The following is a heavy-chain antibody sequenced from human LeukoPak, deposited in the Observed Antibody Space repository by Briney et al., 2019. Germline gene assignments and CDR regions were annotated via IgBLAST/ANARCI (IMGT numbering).Heavy chain of an antibody. CDR2: IQYDGINK. J-gene: IGHJ4*02. V-gene: IGHV3-30*02. CDR3: VKSSSSQTAEDF. CDR1: GFTFSSYG. Sequence: GGSLRLSCAASGFTFSSYGMHWVRQAPGKGLEWVTFIQYDGINKYYGDSVRGRFTISRDNSKNTLYLQMHSLRVEDTAMYYCVKSSSSQTAEDFWGQGTLVTVSS. D-gene: IGHD2-21*02.